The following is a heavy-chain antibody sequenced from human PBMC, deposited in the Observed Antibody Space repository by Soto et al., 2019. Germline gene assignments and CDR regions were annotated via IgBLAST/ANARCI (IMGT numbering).Heavy chain of an antibody. CDR3: ARTRNLDV. D-gene: IGHD1-1*01. CDR1: GGSISSGSYY. Sequence: SETLSLTCTVSGGSISSGSYYWGWIRQPPGKGLEWIGSIYYSGSTYYNPSLKSRVTISVDTSKNQFSLKLSSVTAADTAVYYCARTRNLDVWGQGTTVTVSS. J-gene: IGHJ6*02. V-gene: IGHV4-39*01. CDR2: IYYSGST.